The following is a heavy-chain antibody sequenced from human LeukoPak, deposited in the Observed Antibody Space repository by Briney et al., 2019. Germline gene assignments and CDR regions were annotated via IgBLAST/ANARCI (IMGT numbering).Heavy chain of an antibody. CDR3: ARPLDCNYGGTAFDI. D-gene: IGHD4-23*01. CDR1: GGSVSNSNYC. CDR2: IDYSGSP. V-gene: IGHV4-39*01. J-gene: IGHJ3*02. Sequence: ASETLSLTCTVSGGSVSNSNYCWGWIRQPPGKQLEWIASIDYSGSPLYNPSLKSRVTISVDTSKNQFSLKLSSVTAADTAVYYCARPLDCNYGGTAFDIWGQGTMVTVSS.